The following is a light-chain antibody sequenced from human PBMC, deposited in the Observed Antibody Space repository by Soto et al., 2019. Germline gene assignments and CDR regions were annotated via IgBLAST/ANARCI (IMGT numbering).Light chain of an antibody. CDR1: SSDVGGYNY. J-gene: IGLJ2*01. CDR3: CSYAGSYSVV. Sequence: QSALTQPRSVSGSPGQSVTISCTGASSDVGGYNYVSWYQQHPGKAPRLMIYDVNRRPSGVPGRFSGSKSGNTASLTISGLQADDEADYYCCSYAGSYSVVFGGGTKLTVL. V-gene: IGLV2-11*01. CDR2: DVN.